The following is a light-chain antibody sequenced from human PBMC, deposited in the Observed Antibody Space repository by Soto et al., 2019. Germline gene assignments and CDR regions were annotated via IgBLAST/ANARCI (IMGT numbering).Light chain of an antibody. Sequence: QSALTRPASVSGSPGQSITISCTGTSSDVGSYNLVSWYQQHPGKAPKLMIYEGTKRPSGVSNRFSGSKSGNTASMTISGLQAEDEADYYCCSYARSSTVVFGGGTKLTVL. J-gene: IGLJ2*01. CDR2: EGT. CDR1: SSDVGSYNL. CDR3: CSYARSSTVV. V-gene: IGLV2-23*01.